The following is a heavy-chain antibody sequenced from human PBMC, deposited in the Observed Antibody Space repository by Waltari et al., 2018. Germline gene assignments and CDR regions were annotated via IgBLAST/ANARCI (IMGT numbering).Heavy chain of an antibody. CDR3: ARGRRAGEDAFDI. V-gene: IGHV1-2*06. Sequence: QVQLVQSGAEVKKPGASVKVSCKASGYTFTGYYMHWVRQAPGQGHEWRGRIKPNSGGTNNAQNVQGRVTMTRDTSTSTAYMELSRLRSDDTAVYYCARGRRAGEDAFDIWGQGTMVTVSS. CDR2: IKPNSGGT. CDR1: GYTFTGYY. J-gene: IGHJ3*02. D-gene: IGHD7-27*01.